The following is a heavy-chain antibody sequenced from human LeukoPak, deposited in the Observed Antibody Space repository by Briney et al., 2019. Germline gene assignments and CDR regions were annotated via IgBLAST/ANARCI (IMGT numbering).Heavy chain of an antibody. CDR3: AREPRIWFGELSLYFDY. J-gene: IGHJ4*02. CDR2: ISSSGSTI. CDR1: GFTFGSSA. V-gene: IGHV3-11*04. D-gene: IGHD3-10*01. Sequence: PGRTLRLSCAASGFTFGSSAMSWIRHAPGKGLEWVSYISSSGSTIYYADSVKGRFTISRDNAKNSLYLQMNSLRAEDTAVYYCAREPRIWFGELSLYFDYWGQGTLVTVSS.